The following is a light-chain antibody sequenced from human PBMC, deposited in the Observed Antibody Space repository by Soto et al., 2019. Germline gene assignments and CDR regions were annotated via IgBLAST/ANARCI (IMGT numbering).Light chain of an antibody. J-gene: IGKJ1*01. CDR1: QSISSW. CDR2: DAS. Sequence: DIQMTQSPFTLSASVRDRVTITCRASQSISSWLAWYQQKPGKAPKLLIYDASSLESGVPSRFSGSGSGTEFTLTISSLQPDDFATYYCQQYNSYSRPFGQGTKVAI. V-gene: IGKV1-5*01. CDR3: QQYNSYSRP.